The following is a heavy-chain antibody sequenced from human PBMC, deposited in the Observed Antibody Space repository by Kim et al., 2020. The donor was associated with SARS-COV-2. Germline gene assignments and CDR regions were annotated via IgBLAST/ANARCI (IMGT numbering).Heavy chain of an antibody. CDR3: ARDVSGPDY. CDR2: INHSGST. J-gene: IGHJ4*02. D-gene: IGHD2-15*01. V-gene: IGHV4-34*01. Sequence: SETLSLTCAVYGGSFSGYYWSWIRQPPGKGLEWIGEINHSGSTNYNPSLKSRVTISVDTSKNQFSLKLSSVTAADTAVYYCARDVSGPDYWGPGTLVTVSS. CDR1: GGSFSGYY.